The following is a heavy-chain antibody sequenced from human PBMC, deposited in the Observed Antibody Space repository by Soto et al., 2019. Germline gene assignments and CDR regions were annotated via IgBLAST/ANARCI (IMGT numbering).Heavy chain of an antibody. D-gene: IGHD6-6*01. J-gene: IGHJ6*02. Sequence: PSVKVSCKASGGTFSSYAISWVRQAPGQGLEWMGGIIPIFGTANYAQKFQGRVTITADESTSTAYMELSSLRSEDTAVYYCARGRTQYSSSNYYYGMDVWGQGTTVTVSS. V-gene: IGHV1-69*13. CDR3: ARGRTQYSSSNYYYGMDV. CDR1: GGTFSSYA. CDR2: IIPIFGTA.